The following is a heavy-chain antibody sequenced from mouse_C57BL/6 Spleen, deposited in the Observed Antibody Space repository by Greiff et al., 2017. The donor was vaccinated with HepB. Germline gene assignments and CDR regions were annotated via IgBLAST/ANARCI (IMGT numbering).Heavy chain of an antibody. D-gene: IGHD6-1*01. CDR3: ARGSNPSWGYFDV. CDR1: GYSITSGYY. CDR2: ISYDGSN. V-gene: IGHV3-6*01. Sequence: EVKVEESGPGLVKPSQSLSLTCSVTGYSITSGYYWNWIRQFPGNKLEWMGYISYDGSNNYNPSLKNRISITRDTSKNQFFLKLNSVTTEDTATYYCARGSNPSWGYFDVWGTGTTVTVSS. J-gene: IGHJ1*03.